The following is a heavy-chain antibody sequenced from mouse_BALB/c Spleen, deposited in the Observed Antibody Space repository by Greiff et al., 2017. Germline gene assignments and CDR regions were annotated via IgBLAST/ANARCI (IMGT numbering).Heavy chain of an antibody. CDR1: GFTFTDYY. Sequence: EVKLVESGGGLVQPGGSLRLSCATSGFTFTDYYMSWVRQPPGKALEWLGFIRNKANGYTTEYSASVKGRFTISRDNSQSILYLQMNTLRAEDSATYYCARYYYGPDWYFDVWGAGTTVTVSS. CDR3: ARYYYGPDWYFDV. J-gene: IGHJ1*01. CDR2: IRNKANGYTT. V-gene: IGHV7-3*02. D-gene: IGHD1-1*01.